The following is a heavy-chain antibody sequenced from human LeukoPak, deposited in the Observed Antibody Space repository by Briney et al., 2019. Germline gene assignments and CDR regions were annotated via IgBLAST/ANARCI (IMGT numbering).Heavy chain of an antibody. CDR2: ISGYNGDI. Sequence: RASVTVSCKASGYTFTNYGINWVRQAPGQGLEWMGWISGYNGDINYAQRLQGRVTMTTDTSTTTAYMELRSLSSDDTAVYYCARVLSREGYFDYWGQGTLVTVSS. D-gene: IGHD5-24*01. J-gene: IGHJ4*02. CDR1: GYTFTNYG. CDR3: ARVLSREGYFDY. V-gene: IGHV1-18*01.